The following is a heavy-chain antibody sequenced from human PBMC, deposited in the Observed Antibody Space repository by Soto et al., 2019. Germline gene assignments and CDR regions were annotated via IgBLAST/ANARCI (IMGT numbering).Heavy chain of an antibody. J-gene: IGHJ6*03. D-gene: IGHD6-13*01. CDR2: ISGSGGST. Sequence: EVQLLESGGGLVQPGGSLRLSCAASGFTFSSYAMSWVRQAPGKGLEWVSAISGSGGSTYYADSVKGRFTISRDNSKNTLYLQMNSLRAEDTAVYYCVRSGGAAAQYMDVWGKGTTVTVSS. CDR1: GFTFSSYA. V-gene: IGHV3-23*01. CDR3: VRSGGAAAQYMDV.